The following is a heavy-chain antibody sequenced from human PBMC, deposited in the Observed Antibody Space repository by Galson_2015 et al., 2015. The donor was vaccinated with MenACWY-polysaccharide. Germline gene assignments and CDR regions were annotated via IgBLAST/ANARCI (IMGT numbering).Heavy chain of an antibody. J-gene: IGHJ4*02. Sequence: SLRLSCAASGFTFSRYWMSWVRQAPGKGLEWVANIKQDGSEKYYVDSVKGRFTISRDNAKSSLYLQMNSLRADDTAVYYCARVGEGIFDYWGQGTLVTVSS. D-gene: IGHD3-16*01. V-gene: IGHV3-7*01. CDR3: ARVGEGIFDY. CDR1: GFTFSRYW. CDR2: IKQDGSEK.